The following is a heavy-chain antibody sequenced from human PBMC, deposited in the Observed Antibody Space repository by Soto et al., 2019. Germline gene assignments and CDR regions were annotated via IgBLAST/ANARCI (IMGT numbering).Heavy chain of an antibody. J-gene: IGHJ4*02. CDR1: GGTFNNYA. V-gene: IGHV1-69*01. D-gene: IGHD6-13*01. Sequence: QVQLVQSGAEVKKPGSSVRVSCKTSGGTFNNYAISWVRQAPGQGLEWMGGIIPVFGTAEYAQKFQGRVTITADESTSTAYMQLSSLRSEDTAIYYFSSIPIATAAQVDFWGQGTLVTVTS. CDR2: IIPVFGTA. CDR3: SSIPIATAAQVDF.